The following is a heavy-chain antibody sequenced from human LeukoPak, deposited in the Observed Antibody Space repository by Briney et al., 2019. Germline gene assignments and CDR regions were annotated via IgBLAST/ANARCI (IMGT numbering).Heavy chain of an antibody. CDR1: GFTFSSYE. Sequence: PGGSLRLSCAASGFTFSSYEMNRVRQAPGKGVEWVSYISSSGSTIYYADSVKGRFTISRDNAKNSLYLQMNSMRAEETAVYYCARAYTFGGVIVAFDYWGQGTLVTV. D-gene: IGHD3-16*02. V-gene: IGHV3-48*03. CDR3: ARAYTFGGVIVAFDY. CDR2: ISSSGSTI. J-gene: IGHJ4*02.